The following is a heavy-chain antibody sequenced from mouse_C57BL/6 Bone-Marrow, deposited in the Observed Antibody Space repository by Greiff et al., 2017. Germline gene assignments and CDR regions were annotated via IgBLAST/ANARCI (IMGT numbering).Heavy chain of an antibody. V-gene: IGHV1-61*01. CDR1: GYTFTNYW. CDR3: ARENHSSLDY. CDR2: IYPTNSET. Sequence: VQLQQPGAELVRPGSSVKMSCKASGYTFTNYWMDWVKQSPGQGLEWIGNIYPTNSETSYNQKFKDKATLTVDKSSSTAYMQLSSLTSEDSAVYYWARENHSSLDYWGQGTTLTVSS. J-gene: IGHJ2*01.